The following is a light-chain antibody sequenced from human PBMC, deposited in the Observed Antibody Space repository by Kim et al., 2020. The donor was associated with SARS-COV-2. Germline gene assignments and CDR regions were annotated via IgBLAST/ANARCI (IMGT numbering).Light chain of an antibody. V-gene: IGKV3-20*01. J-gene: IGKJ4*01. CDR3: QQRGSWPLT. Sequence: SPGERAARSCRASQTVSSSHLAWYQQKPGQAPRLLIYSTSNRATGVPDRFSGSGSGTDFTLAITRLEPEDVAHYYCQQRGSWPLTFGGGTKVDIK. CDR2: STS. CDR1: QTVSSSH.